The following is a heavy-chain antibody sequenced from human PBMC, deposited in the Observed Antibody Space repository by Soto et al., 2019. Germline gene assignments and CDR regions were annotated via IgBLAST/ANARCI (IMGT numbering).Heavy chain of an antibody. V-gene: IGHV3-48*01. J-gene: IGHJ4*02. CDR1: GFTFSSYS. D-gene: IGHD2-15*01. CDR2: ISSSSSTI. Sequence: EVQLVESGGGLVQPGGSLRLSCAASGFTFSSYSMNWVRQAPGKGLEWVSYISSSSSTIYYADSVKGRFTISRDNAKNSLYLQMNSLSAEDTAVYYCAREGAGGYVDYWGQGTLVTVSS. CDR3: AREGAGGYVDY.